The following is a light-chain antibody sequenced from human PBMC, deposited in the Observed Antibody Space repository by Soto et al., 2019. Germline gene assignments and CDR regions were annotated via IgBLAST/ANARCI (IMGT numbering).Light chain of an antibody. V-gene: IGKV3-15*01. CDR3: QQYIKWPYT. Sequence: EMVMTQSPATLSVSPGERATLSCRASQSVSSNLAWYQQKPGQAPRLLIYGASTRATGIPARFSGSGSGAEFTLTISGLQSEDFAVYYCQQYIKWPYTFGQGTNLEIK. J-gene: IGKJ2*01. CDR2: GAS. CDR1: QSVSSN.